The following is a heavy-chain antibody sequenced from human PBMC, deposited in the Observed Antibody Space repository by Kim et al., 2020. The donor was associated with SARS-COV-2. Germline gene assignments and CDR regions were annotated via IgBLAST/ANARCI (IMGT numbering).Heavy chain of an antibody. CDR1: GFTFSSYA. D-gene: IGHD3-3*01. CDR3: AKDVLRFLEWSTTAYDY. Sequence: GGSLRLSCAASGFTFSSYAMSWVRQAPGKGLEWVSAISGSGGSTYYADSVKGRFTISRDNSKNTLYLQMNSLRAEDTAVYYCAKDVLRFLEWSTTAYDYWGQGTLVTVSS. J-gene: IGHJ4*02. V-gene: IGHV3-23*01. CDR2: ISGSGGST.